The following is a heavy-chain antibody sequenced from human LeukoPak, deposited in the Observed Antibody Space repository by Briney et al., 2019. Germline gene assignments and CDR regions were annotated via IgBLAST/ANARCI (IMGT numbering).Heavy chain of an antibody. CDR2: INHSGST. D-gene: IGHD2-15*01. Sequence: SETLSLTCAVYGGSFSGYYWSWIRQPPGEGLEWIGEINHSGSTNYNPSLKSRVTISGDTSKNQFSLKLSSVTAADTAVYYCARGQKLLSPLGFDYWGQGTLVTVSS. CDR3: ARGQKLLSPLGFDY. V-gene: IGHV4-34*01. CDR1: GGSFSGYY. J-gene: IGHJ4*02.